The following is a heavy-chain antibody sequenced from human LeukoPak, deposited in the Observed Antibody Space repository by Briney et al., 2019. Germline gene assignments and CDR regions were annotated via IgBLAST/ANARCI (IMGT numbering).Heavy chain of an antibody. J-gene: IGHJ4*02. V-gene: IGHV1-2*02. CDR3: ARALAVAADFDY. CDR2: INPNSGDT. Sequence: ASVKVSCKASGYTFTGYYVNWVRQAPGQGLEWMGWINPNSGDTNYAQKFQGRVTMTRDTPISTAYMELSRLTSDDTAVYFCARALAVAADFDYWGQGTLVTVSS. CDR1: GYTFTGYY. D-gene: IGHD6-19*01.